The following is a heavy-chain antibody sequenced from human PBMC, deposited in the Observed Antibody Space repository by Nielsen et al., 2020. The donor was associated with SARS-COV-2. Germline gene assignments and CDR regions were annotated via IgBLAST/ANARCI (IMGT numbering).Heavy chain of an antibody. CDR1: GYTFSGNY. D-gene: IGHD2/OR15-2a*01. Sequence: ASVKVSCKASGYTFSGNYVHWVRQAPGQGLEWMGRINPKSGGTTSARLFQGRVTMTRDSSISTAYMELSRLTSDDTAVYYCARSIIGSCRGITCYGDQDALDMWGQGTMVTVSS. CDR2: INPKSGGT. V-gene: IGHV1-2*06. J-gene: IGHJ3*02. CDR3: ARSIIGSCRGITCYGDQDALDM.